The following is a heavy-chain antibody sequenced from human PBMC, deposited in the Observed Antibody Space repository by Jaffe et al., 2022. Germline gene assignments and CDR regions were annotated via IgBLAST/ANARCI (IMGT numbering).Heavy chain of an antibody. CDR1: GFMFNNFE. D-gene: IGHD1-7*01. V-gene: IGHV3-48*03. CDR2: ISSSGNTI. Sequence: VELVESGGGLVRPGGSLRLSCAASGFMFNNFEMHWVRQAPGKGLEWVSYISSSGNTIYYADSVKGRFTISRDNTKNSLFLQMNSLRADDTAFYYCGRVGNYGLGVENWGQGTLVTVSS. CDR3: GRVGNYGLGVEN. J-gene: IGHJ4*02.